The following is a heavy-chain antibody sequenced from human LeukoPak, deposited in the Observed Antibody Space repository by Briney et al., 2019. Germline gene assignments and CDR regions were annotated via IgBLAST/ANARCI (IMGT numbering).Heavy chain of an antibody. D-gene: IGHD5-18*01. CDR3: AREDTAKDAFDI. CDR1: GGSISSYY. Sequence: SETLSLTCTVSGGSISSYYWSWIRQPPGKGLEWIGYIYYSGSTNYNPSLKSRVTISVDTSKNQFSLKLSSVTAADTAVYYCAREDTAKDAFDIWGQGTMVTVSS. CDR2: IYYSGST. J-gene: IGHJ3*02. V-gene: IGHV4-59*01.